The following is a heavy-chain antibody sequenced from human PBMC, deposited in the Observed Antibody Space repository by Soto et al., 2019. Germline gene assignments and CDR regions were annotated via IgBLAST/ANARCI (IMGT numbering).Heavy chain of an antibody. J-gene: IGHJ4*02. CDR2: IYYSGNT. V-gene: IGHV4-39*01. CDR1: GGSISSSSYY. CDR3: AAGGGLPRYY. Sequence: SETLSLTCTVSGGSISSSSYYWGWIRQPPGKGLEWIGSIYYSGNTYYNPSLKSRVAISVDTAKNQFSLKLSSVTAADTAVYYCAAGGGLPRYYWGQGTLVTVS. D-gene: IGHD5-12*01.